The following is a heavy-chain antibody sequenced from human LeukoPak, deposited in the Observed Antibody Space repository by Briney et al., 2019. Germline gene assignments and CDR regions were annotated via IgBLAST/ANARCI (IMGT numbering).Heavy chain of an antibody. Sequence: GGSLRLSCAASGFTFSSYAMHWVRQAPGKGLEWVAAISYDGSNKYYADSVKGRFTISRDNSKNTLYLQMNSLRAEDTAVYYCANDRWQWLAFDYWGQGTLVTVSS. CDR1: GFTFSSYA. D-gene: IGHD6-19*01. V-gene: IGHV3-30*18. CDR2: ISYDGSNK. J-gene: IGHJ4*02. CDR3: ANDRWQWLAFDY.